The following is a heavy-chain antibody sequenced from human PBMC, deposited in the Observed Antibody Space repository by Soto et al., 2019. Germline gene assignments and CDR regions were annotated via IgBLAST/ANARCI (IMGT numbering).Heavy chain of an antibody. V-gene: IGHV4-31*03. J-gene: IGHJ4*02. CDR1: GGSISSGGYY. CDR3: ARGTDILTGYPDY. CDR2: IYYSGST. Sequence: SETLSLTCTVSGGSISSGGYYWSWIRQHPGKGLEWIGYIYYSGSTYYNPSLKSRVTISVDTSKNQFSLKLSSVTAADTAVYYCARGTDILTGYPDYWGQGTLVTVSS. D-gene: IGHD3-9*01.